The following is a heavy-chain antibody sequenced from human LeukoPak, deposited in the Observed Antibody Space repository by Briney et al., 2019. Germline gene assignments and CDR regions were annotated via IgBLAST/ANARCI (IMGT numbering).Heavy chain of an antibody. CDR3: AKDYYYDSSGYYSGGAFDV. Sequence: GGSLRLSCAASGFTFSAFGMSWVRQAPGKGLEWVSSISGRGDGTDHAESVKGRITVSRENFKNTVFLQMNSLRVEDTAVYYCAKDYYYDSSGYYSGGAFDVWGQGTMVTVSS. V-gene: IGHV3-23*01. D-gene: IGHD3-22*01. CDR2: ISGRGDGT. CDR1: GFTFSAFG. J-gene: IGHJ3*01.